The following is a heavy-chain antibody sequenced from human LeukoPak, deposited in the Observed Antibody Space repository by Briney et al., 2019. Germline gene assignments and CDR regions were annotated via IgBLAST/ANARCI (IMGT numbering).Heavy chain of an antibody. J-gene: IGHJ4*02. CDR3: AKAGGSGSGWYFDS. CDR1: GFYFDDYS. CDR2: ISWNGDSI. D-gene: IGHD3-10*01. V-gene: IGHV3-9*01. Sequence: GGSLRLSCAASGFYFDDYSMHWVRQAPGKGLEWVSGISWNGDSIGYADSVRGRFTISRDNAKNSLYLQMNSLRSEDTALYYCAKAGGSGSGWYFDSWGQGALVTVSS.